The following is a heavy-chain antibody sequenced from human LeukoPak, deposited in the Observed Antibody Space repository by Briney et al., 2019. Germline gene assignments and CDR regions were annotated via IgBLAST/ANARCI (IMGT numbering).Heavy chain of an antibody. J-gene: IGHJ3*02. D-gene: IGHD3-9*01. CDR3: ASADYDMAFDI. Sequence: KTSETLSLTCTVSGGSISSGGYYWSWIRQHPGTGLEWIGYIYYSGSTDYNPSLKSRFTMSVDTSKNQFSLKLSSVTAADTAVYYCASADYDMAFDIWGQGTMVTVSS. CDR1: GGSISSGGYY. V-gene: IGHV4-31*03. CDR2: IYYSGST.